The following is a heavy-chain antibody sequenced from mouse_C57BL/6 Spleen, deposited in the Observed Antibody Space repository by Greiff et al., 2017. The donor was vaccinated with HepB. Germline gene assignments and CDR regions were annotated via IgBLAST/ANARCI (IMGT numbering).Heavy chain of an antibody. V-gene: IGHV1-64*01. Sequence: VQLQQPGAELVKPGASVKLSCKASGYTFTSYWMHWVKQMPGQGLEWIGMIHPNSGSTNYNEKFKSKATLTVDKSSSTAYMQLSSLTSEDSAVYYCARSGGYAMDYWGQGTSVTVSS. J-gene: IGHJ4*01. CDR2: IHPNSGST. D-gene: IGHD3-1*01. CDR1: GYTFTSYW. CDR3: ARSGGYAMDY.